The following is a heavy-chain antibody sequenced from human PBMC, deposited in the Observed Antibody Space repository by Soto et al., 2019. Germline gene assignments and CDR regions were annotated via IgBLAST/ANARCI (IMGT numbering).Heavy chain of an antibody. CDR1: GFTFSSYG. CDR2: IWYDGSNK. D-gene: IGHD3-22*01. Sequence: GGSLRLSCAASGFTFSSYGMHWVRQAPGKGLEWVAVIWYDGSNKYYADSVKGRFTISRDNSKNTLYLQMNSLRAEDTAVYYCARIAEDSSGYYSPPVGGMDVWGQGTTVTVSS. V-gene: IGHV3-33*01. J-gene: IGHJ6*02. CDR3: ARIAEDSSGYYSPPVGGMDV.